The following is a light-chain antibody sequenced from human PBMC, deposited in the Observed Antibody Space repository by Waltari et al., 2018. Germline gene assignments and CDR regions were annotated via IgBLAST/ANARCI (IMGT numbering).Light chain of an antibody. CDR3: ASYGGRNNWI. CDR1: STAVGGYNS. Sequence: QSALTQPPSASGSPGQSVAISCTGTSTAVGGYNSVSWYQPHPGKAPKLMIYEVSKRPSGVPDRFSGSKSGNTASLTVSGLRAEDEADYYCASYGGRNNWIFGGGTKLTVL. V-gene: IGLV2-8*01. J-gene: IGLJ2*01. CDR2: EVS.